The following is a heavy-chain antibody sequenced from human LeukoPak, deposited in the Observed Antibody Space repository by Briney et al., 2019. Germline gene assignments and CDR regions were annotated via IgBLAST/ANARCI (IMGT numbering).Heavy chain of an antibody. CDR3: ATAWAHQLPGY. V-gene: IGHV1-24*01. D-gene: IGHD6-6*01. J-gene: IGHJ4*02. Sequence: GASVKVSCKVSGYTLTQLSMHWVRQAPGKGLEWMGGVDPEDGETIYAQKFQGTVTITQDKSTDTAYMEMSSLRSEETAVYYCATAWAHQLPGYWGQGTLVTVSS. CDR1: GYTLTQLS. CDR2: VDPEDGET.